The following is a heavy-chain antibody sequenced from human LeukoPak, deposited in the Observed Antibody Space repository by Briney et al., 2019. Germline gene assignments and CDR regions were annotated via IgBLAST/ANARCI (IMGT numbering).Heavy chain of an antibody. CDR1: GGSISSGGYY. CDR2: IFYSGPT. Sequence: SETLSLTCTVSGGSISSGGYYWSWIRQPPGKGLEWIGDIFYSGPTNYNSSLESRVTISLDTSQNQFSLKLTSLTAADTAVYYCARHVGVVTAGRALDYWGQGTLVTVSS. CDR3: ARHVGVVTAGRALDY. V-gene: IGHV4-61*08. J-gene: IGHJ4*02. D-gene: IGHD2-21*02.